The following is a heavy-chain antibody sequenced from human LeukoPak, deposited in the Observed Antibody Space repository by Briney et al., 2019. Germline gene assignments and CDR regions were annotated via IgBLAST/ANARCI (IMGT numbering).Heavy chain of an antibody. Sequence: GGSLRLSCAASGFTFSSYEMNWVRQAPGKGLEWVSYISSSGSTIYYADSVKGRFTISRDNAKNSLYLQMNSLRAEDTADYYCARRLRRNCFDYWGQGTLVTVSS. J-gene: IGHJ4*02. CDR3: ARRLRRNCFDY. V-gene: IGHV3-48*03. CDR2: ISSSGSTI. D-gene: IGHD4-17*01. CDR1: GFTFSSYE.